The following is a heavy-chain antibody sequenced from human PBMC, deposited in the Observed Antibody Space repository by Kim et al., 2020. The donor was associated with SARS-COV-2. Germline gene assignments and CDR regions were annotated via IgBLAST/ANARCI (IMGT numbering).Heavy chain of an antibody. D-gene: IGHD4-17*01. CDR1: GFTFTTSP. V-gene: IGHV3-23*01. CDR3: AKGVTNSGFDY. J-gene: IGHJ4*02. CDR2: ISWDGTRT. Sequence: GGSLRLSCVASGFTFTTSPMGWVRQAPGKGLEWVSRISWDGTRTYYADSVKGRVTMSRDKSKNTVYLDMNSLRVEDTAIYYCAKGVTNSGFDYWGQGAQVTVSS.